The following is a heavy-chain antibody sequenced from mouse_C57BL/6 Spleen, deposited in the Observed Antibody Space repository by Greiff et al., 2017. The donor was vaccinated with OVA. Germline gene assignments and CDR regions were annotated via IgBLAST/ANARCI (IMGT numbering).Heavy chain of an antibody. Sequence: QVQLQQSGAELMKPGASVKLSCKATGYTFTGYCIEWVKQRPGHGLEWIGEILPGSGSTNYNAQFKGKATFTADTSSNTAYMQLSSLTTEDAASYYCASRKLSGTDYWGQGTTLTVSS. V-gene: IGHV1-9*01. CDR1: GYTFTGYC. J-gene: IGHJ2*01. D-gene: IGHD4-1*01. CDR2: ILPGSGST. CDR3: ASRKLSGTDY.